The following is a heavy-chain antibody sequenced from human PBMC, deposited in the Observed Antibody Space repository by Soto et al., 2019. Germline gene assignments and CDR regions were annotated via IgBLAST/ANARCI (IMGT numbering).Heavy chain of an antibody. V-gene: IGHV3-21*01. Sequence: EVQLVESGGGLVKPGGSLRLSCAASGFTFSSYSMNWVRQAPGKGLEWVSSISSSSSYIYYADSVKGRFTISRDNAKNSLYLQMSSLGAEDTAVYYCARMGSQRYYYYGMDVWGQGTTVTVSS. CDR1: GFTFSSYS. J-gene: IGHJ6*02. D-gene: IGHD6-25*01. CDR3: ARMGSQRYYYYGMDV. CDR2: ISSSSSYI.